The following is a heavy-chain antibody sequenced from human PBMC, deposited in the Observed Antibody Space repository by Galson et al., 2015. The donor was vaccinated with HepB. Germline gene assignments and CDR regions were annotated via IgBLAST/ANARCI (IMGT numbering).Heavy chain of an antibody. D-gene: IGHD2-21*01. Sequence: SLRLSCAASGFIFSNYGMHWVRQAPGKGLEWVAVMSYDGSNKYYADSVKGRVSISRDNSKNTLYLEMNSLRAEDTAVYCCAKDYQSGPSDYYYYYYGMDVWGQGTTVTVSS. CDR3: AKDYQSGPSDYYYYYYGMDV. J-gene: IGHJ6*02. V-gene: IGHV3-30*18. CDR2: MSYDGSNK. CDR1: GFIFSNYG.